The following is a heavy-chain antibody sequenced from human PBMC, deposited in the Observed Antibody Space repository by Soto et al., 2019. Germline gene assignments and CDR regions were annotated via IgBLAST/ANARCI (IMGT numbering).Heavy chain of an antibody. CDR3: AREMGMTVVPYYHYGMDV. D-gene: IGHD3-22*01. V-gene: IGHV4-4*02. Sequence: SETLSLTCAVSGGSISSSNWWSWVRQPPGKGLEWIGEIYHSGSTNYNPSLKSRVTISVDKSKNQFSLKLSSVTAADTAVYYCAREMGMTVVPYYHYGMDVWGQGTTVTVSS. CDR2: IYHSGST. CDR1: GGSISSSNW. J-gene: IGHJ6*02.